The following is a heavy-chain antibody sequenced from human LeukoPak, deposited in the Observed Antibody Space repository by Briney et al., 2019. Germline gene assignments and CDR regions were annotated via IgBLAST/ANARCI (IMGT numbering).Heavy chain of an antibody. D-gene: IGHD5-12*01. CDR1: GGSIHTYY. Sequence: SETLSLTCTVSGGSIHTYYWSLIRQSPGKGLEWIGYIDYSGSTNYNPSLRSRVTMSIDTSKKQFSLKLTSVTAADTAVYYCARAGHNGYEIDYWGQGTLLTVSS. V-gene: IGHV4-59*01. CDR3: ARAGHNGYEIDY. CDR2: IDYSGST. J-gene: IGHJ4*02.